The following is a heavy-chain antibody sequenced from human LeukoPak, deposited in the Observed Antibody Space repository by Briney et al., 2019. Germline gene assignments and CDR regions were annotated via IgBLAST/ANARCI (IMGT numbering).Heavy chain of an antibody. CDR3: ARLGWSSSSAWYFDY. D-gene: IGHD6-6*01. CDR2: IYPGDSDT. J-gene: IGHJ4*02. Sequence: GESLKISCKGSGYSFTSYWIGWVRQMPGKGLEGMGIIYPGDSDTRYSPSFQGQVTISADKSISTAYLQWSSLKASDTAMYYCARLGWSSSSAWYFDYWGQGTLVTVSS. CDR1: GYSFTSYW. V-gene: IGHV5-51*01.